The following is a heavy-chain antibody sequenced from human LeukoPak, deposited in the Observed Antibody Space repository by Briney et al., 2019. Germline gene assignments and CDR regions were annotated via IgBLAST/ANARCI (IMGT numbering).Heavy chain of an antibody. Sequence: GGSLRLSCEASGFTFSSYAMNWVRQAPGKGLEWVSGISGSGGSTYYADSVKGRFTISRDNSKNTLYLQMNSLRAEDTAVYYCAKDLYYYDSSGFIMPDYWGQGTLVTVSS. CDR2: ISGSGGST. D-gene: IGHD3-22*01. CDR1: GFTFSSYA. CDR3: AKDLYYYDSSGFIMPDY. J-gene: IGHJ4*02. V-gene: IGHV3-23*01.